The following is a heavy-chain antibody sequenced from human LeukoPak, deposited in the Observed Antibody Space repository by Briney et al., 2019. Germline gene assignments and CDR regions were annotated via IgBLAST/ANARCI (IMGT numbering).Heavy chain of an antibody. CDR3: ARNQHVLLWFGELSY. Sequence: PGGSLRLSRAASGFTFSSYGMHWVRQAPGEGLEWGAVICYDGSNKYYADSVKGRFTISRDNSKTTLYLQMNSLRAEDTAVYYCARNQHVLLWFGELSYWGQGTLVTVSS. CDR2: ICYDGSNK. D-gene: IGHD3-10*01. J-gene: IGHJ4*02. V-gene: IGHV3-33*01. CDR1: GFTFSSYG.